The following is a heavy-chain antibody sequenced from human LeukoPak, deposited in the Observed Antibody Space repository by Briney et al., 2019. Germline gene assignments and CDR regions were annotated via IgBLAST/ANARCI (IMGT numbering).Heavy chain of an antibody. CDR1: GGSISSGGYS. V-gene: IGHV4-30-2*01. J-gene: IGHJ6*02. Sequence: SETLSLTCAVSGGSISSGGYSWSWIRQPPGKGLEWIGYIYHSGSTYYNPSLKSRVTISVDRSKNQFSLKLSSVTAADTAVYYCARVTPYSGYGMDVWGQGTTVTVSS. D-gene: IGHD2-15*01. CDR2: IYHSGST. CDR3: ARVTPYSGYGMDV.